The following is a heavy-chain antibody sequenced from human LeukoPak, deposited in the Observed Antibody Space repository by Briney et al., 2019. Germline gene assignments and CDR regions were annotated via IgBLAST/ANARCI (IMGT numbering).Heavy chain of an antibody. V-gene: IGHV3-7*03. CDR2: IKQDGSEK. J-gene: IGHJ4*02. D-gene: IGHD3-16*01. CDR3: ARLLVDGGGGEAFDY. CDR1: GFTFSRYW. Sequence: PGGSLRLSCAASGFTFSRYWMSWVRQAPGKGLEWVVNIKQDGSEKYYVDSVNGRFTISRDNAKNSLYLQMNSLRAEDTAMYYCARLLVDGGGGEAFDYWGQGILVTVSS.